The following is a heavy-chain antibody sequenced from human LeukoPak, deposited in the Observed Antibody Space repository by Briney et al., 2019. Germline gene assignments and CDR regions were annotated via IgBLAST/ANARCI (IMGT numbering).Heavy chain of an antibody. CDR3: ARETVLMVYAPDTGNYYYGMDV. CDR2: ISYDGSNK. J-gene: IGHJ6*02. V-gene: IGHV3-30*04. CDR1: GFTFSSYA. D-gene: IGHD2-8*01. Sequence: GGSLRLSCAASGFTFSSYAMHWVRQAPGKGLEWVAVISYDGSNKYYADSVKGRFTISRDNSKNTLYLQMNSVRAEDTAVYYCARETVLMVYAPDTGNYYYGMDVWGQGTTVTVSS.